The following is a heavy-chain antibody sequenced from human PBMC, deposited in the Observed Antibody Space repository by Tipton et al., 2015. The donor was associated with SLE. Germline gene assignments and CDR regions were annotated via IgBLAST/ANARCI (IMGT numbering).Heavy chain of an antibody. J-gene: IGHJ5*02. CDR1: GGSFSGDY. CDR2: MNHSGST. CDR3: ARGEGYYGSGSYQGWFDP. Sequence: TLSLTCAVYGGSFSGDYWTWIRQPPGTGLEWMGEMNHSGSTNYNPSPKSRVSISVDTSKNQFPLTLDSVTAADPAVYYCARGEGYYGSGSYQGWFDPWGQGTLVT. D-gene: IGHD3-10*01. V-gene: IGHV4-34*01.